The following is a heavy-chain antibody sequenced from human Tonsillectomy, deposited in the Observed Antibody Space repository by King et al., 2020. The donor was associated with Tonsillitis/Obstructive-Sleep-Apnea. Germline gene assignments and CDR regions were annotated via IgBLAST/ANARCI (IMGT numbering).Heavy chain of an antibody. Sequence: EVQLVESGGGLVQPGRSLRLSCTASGFTFGDYAMSWVRQAPGKGLEWVGFIRSKAYGGTTEYAASVKGRFTISRDDSKSIAYLQMNSLKTEDTAVYYCTRSRTSTYCSSTSCYPQMRWRTYYFDYWGQGTLVTVSS. CDR1: GFTFGDYA. D-gene: IGHD2-2*01. J-gene: IGHJ4*02. CDR2: IRSKAYGGTT. V-gene: IGHV3-49*04. CDR3: TRSRTSTYCSSTSCYPQMRWRTYYFDY.